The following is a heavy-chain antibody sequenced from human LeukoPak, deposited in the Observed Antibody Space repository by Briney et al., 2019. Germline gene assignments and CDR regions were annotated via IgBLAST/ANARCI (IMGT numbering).Heavy chain of an antibody. D-gene: IGHD3-16*01. J-gene: IGHJ4*02. CDR3: AKDWGGRASGLFDY. CDR1: GFTFSSYA. Sequence: GGSLRLSCAASGFTFSSYAMSWVRQAPGKGLEWVSDINGSGGSTYYADSVKGRFTISRDNAKNSLYLQMNSLRAEDMALYYCAKDWGGRASGLFDYWGQGTLVTVSS. CDR2: INGSGGST. V-gene: IGHV3-23*01.